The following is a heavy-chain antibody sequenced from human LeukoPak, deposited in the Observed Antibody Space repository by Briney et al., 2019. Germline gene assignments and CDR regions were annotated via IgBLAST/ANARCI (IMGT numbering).Heavy chain of an antibody. CDR3: ASHALLDSGLY. J-gene: IGHJ4*02. CDR2: ISSSSSTI. D-gene: IGHD1-1*01. CDR1: GFTFSSYS. Sequence: GGSLRLSCAASGFTFSSYSMNWVRQAPGKGLEWVSYISSSSSTIYYADSVKGRFTISRDNAKNSLYLQMNSLRAEDTAVYYCASHALLDSGLYWGQGTLVTVSS. V-gene: IGHV3-48*01.